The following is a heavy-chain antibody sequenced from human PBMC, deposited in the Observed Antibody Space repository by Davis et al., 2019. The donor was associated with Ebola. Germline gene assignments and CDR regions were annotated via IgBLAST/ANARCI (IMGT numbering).Heavy chain of an antibody. J-gene: IGHJ3*02. CDR1: GGSISSYY. Sequence: PSETLSLTCTVSGGSISSYYWSWIRQPPGKGLEWIGYIYYGGSTNYNPSLKSRVTISVDTSKNQFSLKLSSVTAADTAVYYCARDSGYYYDSSGYPDAFDIWGQGTMVTVSS. D-gene: IGHD3-22*01. CDR3: ARDSGYYYDSSGYPDAFDI. CDR2: IYYGGST. V-gene: IGHV4-59*01.